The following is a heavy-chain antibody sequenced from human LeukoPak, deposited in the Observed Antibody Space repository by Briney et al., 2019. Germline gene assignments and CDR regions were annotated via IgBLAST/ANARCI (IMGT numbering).Heavy chain of an antibody. V-gene: IGHV3-23*01. CDR2: ISGSGGST. D-gene: IGHD3-10*01. CDR3: ARLRGVIITSAFDI. CDR1: GFTFSSYA. J-gene: IGHJ3*02. Sequence: GGSLRLSCAASGFTFSSYAMSWVRQAPGKGLEWVSAISGSGGSTYYADSLKGRFTISRDNSKNTPYLQMNSLRAEDTAVYYCARLRGVIITSAFDIWGQGTMVTVSS.